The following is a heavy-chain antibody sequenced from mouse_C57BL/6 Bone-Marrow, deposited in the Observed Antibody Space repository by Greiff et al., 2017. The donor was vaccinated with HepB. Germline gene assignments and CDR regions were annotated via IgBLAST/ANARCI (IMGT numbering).Heavy chain of an antibody. Sequence: QVQLQQPGAELVKPGASVKMSCKASGYTFTSYWITWVKQRPGQGLEWIGDIYPGSGSTNYNEKFKSKATLTVDTSSSTAYMQLSSLTSEDSAVYYCARRMIYYGNSYYYFDYWGQGTTLTVSS. V-gene: IGHV1-55*01. CDR1: GYTFTSYW. CDR3: ARRMIYYGNSYYYFDY. D-gene: IGHD2-1*01. J-gene: IGHJ2*01. CDR2: IYPGSGST.